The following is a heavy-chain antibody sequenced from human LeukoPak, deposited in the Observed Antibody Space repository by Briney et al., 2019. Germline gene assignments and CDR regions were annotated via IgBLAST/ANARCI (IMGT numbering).Heavy chain of an antibody. CDR3: ARHIQGANVCDY. CDR2: ISYSGST. Sequence: PSETLSLTCTVSGGSISSSNYYWGWIRQPPGKGLEWIGTISYSGSTYYNPSLKSRITISVDTSRNQLSLRLSSVTAADTSLYYCARHIQGANVCDYWGQGTLVTVPS. CDR1: GGSISSSNYY. J-gene: IGHJ4*02. V-gene: IGHV4-39*01. D-gene: IGHD2-21*01.